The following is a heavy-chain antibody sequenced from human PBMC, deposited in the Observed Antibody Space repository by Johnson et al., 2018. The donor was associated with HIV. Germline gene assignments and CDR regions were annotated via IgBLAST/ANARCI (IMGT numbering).Heavy chain of an antibody. CDR1: GFTFDDYA. V-gene: IGHV3-9*01. CDR3: AKDRAISGSYLRDAFDI. J-gene: IGHJ3*02. Sequence: VQLVVSGGGLVQPGRSLRLSCAASGFTFDDYAMHWVRQAPGKGLEWVSGISWNSGSIGYADSVKGRFTISSDNAKNSLYLQMNSLRAEDTALYYCAKDRAISGSYLRDAFDIWGQGTMVTVSS. CDR2: ISWNSGSI. D-gene: IGHD1-26*01.